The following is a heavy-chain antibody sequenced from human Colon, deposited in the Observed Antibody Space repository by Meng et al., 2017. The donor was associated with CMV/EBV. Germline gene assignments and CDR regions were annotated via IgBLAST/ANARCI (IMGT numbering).Heavy chain of an antibody. V-gene: IGHV1-45*02. CDR1: GFTFRHRY. CDR3: ASGEEQLAHFDY. CDR2: ITPFNGNT. Sequence: SCNASGFTFRHRYVHWVRQAPGQALEWMGWITPFNGNTDYAQKLQDRVTITRDMSMTTAYMELSSLRSDDRAIYFCASGEEQLAHFDYWGQGTLVTVSS. J-gene: IGHJ4*02. D-gene: IGHD6-13*01.